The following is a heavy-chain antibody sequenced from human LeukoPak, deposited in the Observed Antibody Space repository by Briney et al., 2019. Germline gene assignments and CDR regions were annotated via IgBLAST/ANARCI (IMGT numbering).Heavy chain of an antibody. V-gene: IGHV1-69*13. CDR1: GGTFSSYA. CDR2: IIPIFGTA. J-gene: IGHJ4*02. D-gene: IGHD6-13*01. Sequence: SVKVTCKASGGTFSSYAISWVRQAPGQGLEWMGGIIPIFGTANYAQKFQGRVTITADESTSTAYMELSSLRSEDTAVYYCARDWAAAGPGYFDYWGQGTLVTVSS. CDR3: ARDWAAAGPGYFDY.